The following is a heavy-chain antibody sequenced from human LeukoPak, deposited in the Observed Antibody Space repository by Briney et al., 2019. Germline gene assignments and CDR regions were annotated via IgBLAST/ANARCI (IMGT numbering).Heavy chain of an antibody. J-gene: IGHJ3*02. CDR1: GFTVSSNY. CDR2: IYSGGST. CDR3: ATYDSSGRHRANDAFDI. D-gene: IGHD3-22*01. V-gene: IGHV3-53*01. Sequence: GGSLRLSCAASGFTVSSNYMSWVRQAPGKGLEWVSVIYSGGSTYYADSVKGRFTISRDNSKNTLYLQMNSLRAEDTAVYYCATYDSSGRHRANDAFDIWGQGTMVTVSS.